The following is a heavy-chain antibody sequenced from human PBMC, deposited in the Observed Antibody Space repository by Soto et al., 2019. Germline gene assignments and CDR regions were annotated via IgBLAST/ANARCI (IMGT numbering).Heavy chain of an antibody. CDR2: IYYSGNT. V-gene: IGHV4-39*01. J-gene: IGHJ5*02. D-gene: IGHD6-13*01. CDR1: GDSVSSSHYY. Sequence: QLQLQESGPGLVKPSETLSLTCTVSGDSVSSSHYYWAWIRQPPGKGLEWIGGIYYSGNTYYNPSLKDRDPLSVDTSKNQSSRTRRSVTAADTAVYYCARHPGPLTTGAGTKGFDPCGQGTVVTASS. CDR3: ARHPGPLTTGAGTKGFDP.